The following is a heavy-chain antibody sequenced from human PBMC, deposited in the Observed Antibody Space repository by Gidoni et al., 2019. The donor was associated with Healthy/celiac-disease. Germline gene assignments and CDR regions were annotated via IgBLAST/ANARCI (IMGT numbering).Heavy chain of an antibody. CDR1: GSSFTSYW. D-gene: IGHD3-3*01. CDR3: ARLQLRFLEWSPNYYYYGMDV. V-gene: IGHV5-10-1*03. J-gene: IGHJ6*02. Sequence: EVQLVQSAAEVKKPGESLRISFKGSGSSFTSYWISWVRQIPGKGLEWIGRIDPSDSYTNYSTSFQGHVTISADKAISTAYLQWSSLKASDTAMYYCARLQLRFLEWSPNYYYYGMDVWGQGTTVTVSS. CDR2: IDPSDSYT.